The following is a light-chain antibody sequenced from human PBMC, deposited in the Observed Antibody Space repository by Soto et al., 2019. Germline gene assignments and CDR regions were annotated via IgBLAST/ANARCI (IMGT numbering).Light chain of an antibody. CDR2: GAS. CDR3: QHYNNWPPWT. V-gene: IGKV3-15*01. J-gene: IGKJ1*01. CDR1: QSVSNN. Sequence: EIVMTQSPATLSVSPGERATLSCRASQSVSNNLAWYQQKPGQAPRLLIYGASTRATGIPARFSGSGSGTEFTLTISRLQSEDLAVYYCQHYNNWPPWTFGQGTKVEIK.